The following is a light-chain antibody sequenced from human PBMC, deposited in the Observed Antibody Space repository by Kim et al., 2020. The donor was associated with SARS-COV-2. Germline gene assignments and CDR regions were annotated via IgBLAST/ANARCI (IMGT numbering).Light chain of an antibody. J-gene: IGLJ3*02. V-gene: IGLV2-14*03. CDR3: TSYTSAISLL. CDR1: NSDIGGYPY. CDR2: DVS. Sequence: GQSLTLSCTGTNSDIGGYPYVSWYQQHPGKAPKLMIYDVSNRPSGVSNRFSGSKSGNTASLTISGLQAEDEADYYCTSYTSAISLLFGGGTQLTVL.